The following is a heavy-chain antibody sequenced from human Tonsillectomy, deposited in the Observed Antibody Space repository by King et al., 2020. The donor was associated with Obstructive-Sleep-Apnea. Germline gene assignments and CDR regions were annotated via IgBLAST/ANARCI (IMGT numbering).Heavy chain of an antibody. J-gene: IGHJ4*02. D-gene: IGHD5-12*01. V-gene: IGHV3-30*18. Sequence: VQLVESGGGVVQPVRSLRLSCAASGVTFSNYGMHWVRQAPGKGLEWVAVISYDGNNKFYADSVKGRFTISRDNSKNTRYLLMNSLRAEDTAVYYCAKDLYSGYGTDSWGQGTLVTVSS. CDR1: GVTFSNYG. CDR2: ISYDGNNK. CDR3: AKDLYSGYGTDS.